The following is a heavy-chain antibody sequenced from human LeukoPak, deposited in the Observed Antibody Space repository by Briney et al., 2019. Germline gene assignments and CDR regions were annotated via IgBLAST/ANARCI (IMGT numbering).Heavy chain of an antibody. Sequence: PGGSLRLSCAASGFTFSSYGMHWVRQAPGKGLEWVAIIWYDGSNKYYADSLKGRFTISRDNSMNTLYLQMNSLRAEDTAVYYWARGPKSYGIVYYFDYWGQGTLVTVSS. CDR2: IWYDGSNK. CDR1: GFTFSSYG. J-gene: IGHJ4*02. CDR3: ARGPKSYGIVYYFDY. D-gene: IGHD1-26*01. V-gene: IGHV3-33*01.